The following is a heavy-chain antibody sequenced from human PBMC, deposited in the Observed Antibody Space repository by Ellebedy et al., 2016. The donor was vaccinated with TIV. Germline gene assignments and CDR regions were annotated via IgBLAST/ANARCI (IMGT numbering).Heavy chain of an antibody. CDR2: ITPDGRST. V-gene: IGHV3-74*01. Sequence: PGGSLRLSCAASGFTFSTYWMSWVRQAPGKGLVWVSRITPDGRSTTYADSVKGRFTISRVNAKNTLFLQMNSLRVEDTAVYYCTRGSGFILDSWGQGVLVTVSS. J-gene: IGHJ4*02. CDR3: TRGSGFILDS. CDR1: GFTFSTYW. D-gene: IGHD3-22*01.